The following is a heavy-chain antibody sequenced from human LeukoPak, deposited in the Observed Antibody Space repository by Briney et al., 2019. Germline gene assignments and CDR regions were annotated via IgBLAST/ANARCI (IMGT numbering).Heavy chain of an antibody. D-gene: IGHD3-22*01. V-gene: IGHV4-39*07. Sequence: SETLSLTCTVSGGSISSSTYYWGWTRQPPGKGLEWIGSITYSGSTYYNPSLKSRVTISVDTSKNQFSLKLISVTAADTAVYYCARDLDYYDSTWFDPWGQGTLVTVSS. CDR1: GGSISSSTYY. J-gene: IGHJ5*02. CDR3: ARDLDYYDSTWFDP. CDR2: ITYSGST.